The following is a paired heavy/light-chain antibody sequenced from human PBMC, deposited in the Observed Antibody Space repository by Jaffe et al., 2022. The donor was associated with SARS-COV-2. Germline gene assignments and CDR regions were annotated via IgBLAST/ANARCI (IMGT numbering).Light chain of an antibody. Sequence: DIQMTQSPSILSASVGDRVTITCRASQSISHWLAWYQQKPGKAPKLLIYKASNVETGVPSRFSGSGDGTEFTLTISSLQPDDFATYYCQQYTDYSTFGPGTRV. J-gene: IGKJ1*01. CDR1: QSISHW. CDR2: KAS. CDR3: QQYTDYST. V-gene: IGKV1-5*03.
Heavy chain of an antibody. CDR2: IFPGDSTA. CDR1: EYAFVNYW. Sequence: QLTQSEAEVRKPGESLRISCQASEYAFVNYWIGWVRQMPGKGLEWVGIIFPGDSTARYNPSFQGHVIISVDRSIDTAYLQWSSLEASDTAVYYCTRLGSISWYAGDPGTFGDKHAMDVWGQGTTVTVSS. V-gene: IGHV5-51*01. J-gene: IGHJ6*02. D-gene: IGHD6-13*01. CDR3: TRLGSISWYAGDPGTFGDKHAMDV.